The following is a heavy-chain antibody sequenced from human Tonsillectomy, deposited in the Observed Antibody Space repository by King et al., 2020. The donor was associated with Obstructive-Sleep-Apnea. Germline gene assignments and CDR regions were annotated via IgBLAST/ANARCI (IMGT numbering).Heavy chain of an antibody. J-gene: IGHJ4*02. CDR2: ISYDGRNK. CDR3: AREEDYYDSSGYCYYFDY. Sequence: VQLVESGGGVVQPGRSLRLSCAASGFTFSSFAMHWVRQAPGKGLEWVAVISYDGRNKYYADTVKGRFTISRAHSKNTLYLQMNSLRAEDTAVYYCAREEDYYDSSGYCYYFDYWGQGTLVTVSS. CDR1: GFTFSSFA. D-gene: IGHD3-22*01. V-gene: IGHV3-30*04.